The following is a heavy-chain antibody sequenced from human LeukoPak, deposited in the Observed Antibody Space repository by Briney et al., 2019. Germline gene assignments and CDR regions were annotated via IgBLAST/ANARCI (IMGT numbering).Heavy chain of an antibody. J-gene: IGHJ4*02. CDR3: AREYCSGCSCYFDY. V-gene: IGHV4-34*01. Sequence: SETLSLTCAVYGGSFSGYYWSWIRQPPGKGLEWIGEINHSGSTNYNPSLKSRVTISVDTSKNQFSLKLSSVTAADTAVYYCAREYCSGCSCYFDYWGQGTLVTVSS. CDR2: INHSGST. CDR1: GGSFSGYY. D-gene: IGHD2-15*01.